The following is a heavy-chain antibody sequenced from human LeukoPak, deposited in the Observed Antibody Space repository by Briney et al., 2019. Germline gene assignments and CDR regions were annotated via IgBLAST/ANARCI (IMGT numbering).Heavy chain of an antibody. CDR1: RGTFINYA. V-gene: IGHV1-69*04. D-gene: IGHD2-21*02. J-gene: IGHJ6*02. CDR2: IIPILGIA. CDR3: ASPYCGGGCYYYGMDV. Sequence: SVTVSCKASRGTFINYAISWVRQAPGQGLAGMGRIIPILGIANHPQKFQGRVTITADKSTSTAYMELSSLRSEDTAVYYCASPYCGGGCYYYGMDVWGQGTTVTVSS.